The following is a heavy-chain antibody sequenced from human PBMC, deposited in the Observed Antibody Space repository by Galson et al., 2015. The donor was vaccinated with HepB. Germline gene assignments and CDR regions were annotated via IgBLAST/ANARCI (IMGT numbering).Heavy chain of an antibody. D-gene: IGHD1-14*01. CDR3: AREPEPYYYYYYMDV. CDR2: IWYDGSNK. Sequence: SLRLSCAASGFTFSSYGMHWVRQAPGKGLEWVAVIWYDGSNKYYADSVKGRFTTSRDNSKNTLYLQMNSLRAEDTAVYYCAREPEPYYYYYYMDVSGKGTTVTVSS. V-gene: IGHV3-33*01. J-gene: IGHJ6*03. CDR1: GFTFSSYG.